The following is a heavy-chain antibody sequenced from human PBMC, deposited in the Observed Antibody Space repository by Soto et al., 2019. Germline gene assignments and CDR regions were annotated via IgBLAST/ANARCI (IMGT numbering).Heavy chain of an antibody. D-gene: IGHD3-10*01. J-gene: IGHJ6*02. Sequence: QVQLVQSGAEVKKPGASVKVSCKASGYTFTSYGVSWVRQAPGQGLEWMGWISGYNVNTNFAQKLQGRVTMTTDTATSTAYMELRSLRSDDTAVYYCARAGKYYYGSGSPYYSGIDVWGPGITVTVSS. CDR3: ARAGKYYYGSGSPYYSGIDV. CDR1: GYTFTSYG. V-gene: IGHV1-18*04. CDR2: ISGYNVNT.